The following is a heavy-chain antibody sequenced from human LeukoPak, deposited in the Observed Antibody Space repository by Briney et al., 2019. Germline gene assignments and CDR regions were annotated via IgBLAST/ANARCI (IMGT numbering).Heavy chain of an antibody. Sequence: GGSLRLSCAASGFTFDDYGMNWVRQAPGKGLEWVSYISSSSSTIYYADSVKGRFTISRDNAKNSLYLQMNSLRAEDTAVYYCARDVVTATTYYYYYYMDVWGKGTTVTVSS. D-gene: IGHD2-21*02. CDR3: ARDVVTATTYYYYYYMDV. CDR1: GFTFDDYG. J-gene: IGHJ6*03. CDR2: ISSSSSTI. V-gene: IGHV3-48*01.